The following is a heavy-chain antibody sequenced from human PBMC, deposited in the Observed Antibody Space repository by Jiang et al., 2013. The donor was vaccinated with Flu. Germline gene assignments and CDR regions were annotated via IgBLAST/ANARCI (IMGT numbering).Heavy chain of an antibody. Sequence: EVKKPGSSVKVSCKASGGTFSSYAISWVRQAPGQGLEWMGGIIPIFGTANYAQKFQGRVTITADESTSTAYMELSSLRSEDTAVYYCARVDYGGNSDYYYGMDVWGQGTTVTVSS. V-gene: IGHV1-69*01. J-gene: IGHJ6*02. CDR2: IIPIFGTA. CDR3: ARVDYGGNSDYYYGMDV. CDR1: GGTFSSYA. D-gene: IGHD4-23*01.